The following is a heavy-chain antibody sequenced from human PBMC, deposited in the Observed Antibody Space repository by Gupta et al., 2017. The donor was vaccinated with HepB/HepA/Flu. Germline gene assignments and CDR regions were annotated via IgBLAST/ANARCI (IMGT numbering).Heavy chain of an antibody. Sequence: QVQLVQSGAEVKKPGASVKVSCKASGYTFTGYYMHWVRKAPGQGREGRGWINTNSGGTNYAHKGQCRVTMTRDKAISTAYMELSRLSSDETAVYYCARVRRYSSGYFPVGYGCQGTLVTVSS. CDR2: INTNSGGT. CDR3: ARVRRYSSGYFPVGY. V-gene: IGHV1-2*07. J-gene: IGHJ4*02. CDR1: GYTFTGYY. D-gene: IGHD3-22*01.